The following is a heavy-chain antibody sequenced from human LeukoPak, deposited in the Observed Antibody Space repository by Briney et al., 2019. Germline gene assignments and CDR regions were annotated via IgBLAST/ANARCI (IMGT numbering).Heavy chain of an antibody. V-gene: IGHV3-30*03. D-gene: IGHD5-18*01. Sequence: PGGSLRLSCAASGFTFSSYGMHWVRQAPGKGLEWVAVISYDGGSRYYADSVKGRFTISRDNSKNMFYVQMSSLRVDDTATYYCARDVDAAMAYFHYWGQGTLVTVSS. CDR2: ISYDGGSR. J-gene: IGHJ4*02. CDR1: GFTFSSYG. CDR3: ARDVDAAMAYFHY.